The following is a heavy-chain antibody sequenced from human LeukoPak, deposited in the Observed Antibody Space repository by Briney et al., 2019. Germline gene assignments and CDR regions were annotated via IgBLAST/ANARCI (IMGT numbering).Heavy chain of an antibody. CDR1: GYSFTDYD. D-gene: IGHD2/OR15-2a*01. V-gene: IGHV1-8*01. Sequence: ASVKVSCKTSGYSFTDYDIHWVRQATGQGLEWMGWMNPKTDNTEYAQKFQGRVTLTWTTSISTAYMELSSLKSEDTAAYFCARSGPISLRFWGQGTLVTVSS. CDR3: ARSGPISLRF. CDR2: MNPKTDNT. J-gene: IGHJ4*02.